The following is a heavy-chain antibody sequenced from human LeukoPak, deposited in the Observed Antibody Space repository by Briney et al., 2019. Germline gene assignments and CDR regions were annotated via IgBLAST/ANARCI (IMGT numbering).Heavy chain of an antibody. CDR1: GFTFSNYV. V-gene: IGHV3-23*01. D-gene: IGHD2-2*01. Sequence: GGSLRLSRAASGFTFSNYVMSWVRQAPGKGLEWVSGISSSGGSTYYAESVKGRFTISRDDSKNTLYLQMNSLRAEDTAVFYCARGSSSLYYYMDVWGKGTTVTVSS. CDR3: ARGSSSLYYYMDV. CDR2: ISSSGGST. J-gene: IGHJ6*03.